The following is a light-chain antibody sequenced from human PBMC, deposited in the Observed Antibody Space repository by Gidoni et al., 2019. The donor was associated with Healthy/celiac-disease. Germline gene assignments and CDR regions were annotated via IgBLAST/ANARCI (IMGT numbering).Light chain of an antibody. CDR1: QSVLYSSNNKNY. J-gene: IGKJ1*01. V-gene: IGKV4-1*01. Sequence: IVMTQSPDSLAVSLGERATINCKSSQSVLYSSNNKNYLAWYQQKPGQPPTLLIYWASTRESGVPDRFSGSGSGTDFTLTISSLQAEDVAVYYCQQYYSTPPTFGQGTKVEIK. CDR3: QQYYSTPPT. CDR2: WAS.